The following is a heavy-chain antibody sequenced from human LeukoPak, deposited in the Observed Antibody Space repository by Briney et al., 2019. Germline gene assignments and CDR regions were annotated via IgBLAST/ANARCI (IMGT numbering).Heavy chain of an antibody. V-gene: IGHV1-46*01. CDR3: ARSCSGGSCYGNFDY. Sequence: ASVKVSCKASGHTFTSYYIHWVRQAPGQGLEWMGIINPSGGSTSYAQRFQGRVTMTRDMSTSTVYMELSSLRSEDTAVYYCARSCSGGSCYGNFDYWGQGTLVTVSS. J-gene: IGHJ4*02. D-gene: IGHD2-15*01. CDR2: INPSGGST. CDR1: GHTFTSYY.